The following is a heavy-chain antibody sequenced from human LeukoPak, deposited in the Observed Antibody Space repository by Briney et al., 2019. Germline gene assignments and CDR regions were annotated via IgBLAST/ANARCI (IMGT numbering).Heavy chain of an antibody. CDR2: ISGSGETT. CDR3: AKDRGMVGASVRAFDY. V-gene: IGHV3-23*01. D-gene: IGHD1-26*01. Sequence: QPGGSLRLSCAASGFTFRNHAMNWVRQAPGKGLEWVSVISGSGETTYYADSVKGRFTISRENSQNMLYLQMSSLRGEDTALYYCAKDRGMVGASVRAFDYWGQGTLVTVSS. CDR1: GFTFRNHA. J-gene: IGHJ4*02.